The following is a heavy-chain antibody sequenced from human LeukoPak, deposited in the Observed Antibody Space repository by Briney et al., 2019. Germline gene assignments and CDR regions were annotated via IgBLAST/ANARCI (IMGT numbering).Heavy chain of an antibody. V-gene: IGHV1-18*01. CDR3: ARDAATLNPHYYYGMDV. CDR2: ISAYNGNT. J-gene: IGHJ6*02. D-gene: IGHD1-26*01. Sequence: ASVKVSCKASGYTFTSYGISWERQAPGQGLEWMGWISAYNGNTNYAQKLQGRVTMTTDTSTSTAYMELRSLRSDDTAVYYCARDAATLNPHYYYGMDVWGQGTTVTVS. CDR1: GYTFTSYG.